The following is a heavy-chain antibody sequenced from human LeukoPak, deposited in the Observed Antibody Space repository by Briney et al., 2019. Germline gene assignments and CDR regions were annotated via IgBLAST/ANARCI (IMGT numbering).Heavy chain of an antibody. CDR3: ARTIEMATISYFDY. D-gene: IGHD5-24*01. J-gene: IGHJ4*02. CDR2: ISSSDSTI. CDR1: GFKFDDYG. Sequence: PGGSLRLSCAASGFKFDDYGMTWVRQAPGKGLEWVSYISSSDSTIYYADSVKGRFTISRDNAKNSLYLQMNSLRAGDTAVYYCARTIEMATISYFDYWGQGTLVTVSS. V-gene: IGHV3-48*03.